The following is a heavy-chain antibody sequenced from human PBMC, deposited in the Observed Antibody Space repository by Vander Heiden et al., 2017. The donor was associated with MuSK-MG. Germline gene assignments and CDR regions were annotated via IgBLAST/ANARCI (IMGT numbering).Heavy chain of an antibody. CDR2: IYPGDSDT. CDR3: AKTGAYCSGTSCYASH. J-gene: IGHJ4*02. Sequence: EVQLVPSGAEVKKPGESLKISCKGFGYKFTSYWIGWVRQMPGKGLEWMGIIYPGDSDTRYSPSFQGQISISADKSISTAYLQWSSLKASDTAMYYCAKTGAYCSGTSCYASHWGQGTLVTVSS. D-gene: IGHD2-2*01. CDR1: GYKFTSYW. V-gene: IGHV5-51*03.